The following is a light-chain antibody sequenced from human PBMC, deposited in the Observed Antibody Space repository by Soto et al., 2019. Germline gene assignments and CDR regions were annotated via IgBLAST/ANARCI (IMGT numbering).Light chain of an antibody. CDR2: DAS. CDR1: QGISSA. V-gene: IGKV1-13*02. J-gene: IGKJ4*01. CDR3: KQFTLLT. Sequence: AIQLTQSPSSLSASVGDRVTITCRASQGISSALAWYQQKPGKAPKLLIYDASSLESGVPSRFSGSGSGTDFTLTISSLQPEDFATYYCKQFTLLTFGGGTKVEIK.